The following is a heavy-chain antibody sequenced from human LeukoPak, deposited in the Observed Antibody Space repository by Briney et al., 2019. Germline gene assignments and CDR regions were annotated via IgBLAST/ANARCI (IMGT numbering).Heavy chain of an antibody. V-gene: IGHV3-30-3*01. Sequence: GGSLRLSCAASGFPFSSYAMHWVRQAPGKGLEWVAVISYDGSNKYYADSVKGRFTISRDNSKNTLYLQMNSLRAEDTAVYYCARGGQSRYCSSTSCYYDYWGQGTLVTVSS. CDR3: ARGGQSRYCSSTSCYYDY. D-gene: IGHD2-2*01. CDR2: ISYDGSNK. J-gene: IGHJ4*02. CDR1: GFPFSSYA.